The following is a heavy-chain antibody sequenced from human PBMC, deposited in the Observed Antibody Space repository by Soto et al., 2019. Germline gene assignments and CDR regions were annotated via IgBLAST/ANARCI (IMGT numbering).Heavy chain of an antibody. V-gene: IGHV3-23*01. Sequence: GGSLRLSCAASGFTFSSYAMSWVRQAPGKGLEWVSAISGSGGSTYYADSVKGRFTISRDNSKNTLYLQMNSLRAEDTAVYSCAKAPDCTNGVCYPRGAFDIWGQGTMVTVSS. D-gene: IGHD2-8*01. CDR2: ISGSGGST. CDR3: AKAPDCTNGVCYPRGAFDI. J-gene: IGHJ3*02. CDR1: GFTFSSYA.